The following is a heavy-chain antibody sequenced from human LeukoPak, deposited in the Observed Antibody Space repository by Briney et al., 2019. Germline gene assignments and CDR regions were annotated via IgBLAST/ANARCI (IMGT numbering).Heavy chain of an antibody. Sequence: GGSLRLSCAASGLTFSRSAMSWVRQAPGTGLQWVSSIGGSGDSIYYADSVKGRFTISRDNFKNTLFLQMNSLRAEDTAIYYCAKDQGPDYAPYGSATQFYWGRGALVTVSS. V-gene: IGHV3-23*01. CDR1: GLTFSRSA. CDR3: AKDQGPDYAPYGSATQFY. J-gene: IGHJ4*02. CDR2: IGGSGDSI. D-gene: IGHD4-17*01.